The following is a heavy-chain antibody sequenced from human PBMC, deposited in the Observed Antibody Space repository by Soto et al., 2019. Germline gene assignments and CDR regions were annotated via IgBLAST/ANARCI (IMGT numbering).Heavy chain of an antibody. V-gene: IGHV1-18*01. D-gene: IGHD6-19*01. Sequence: QVQLVQSGPEVKKPGASVKVSCTASGYTFTRHGFSWVRQAPGQGLEWMGWISTYDVNTHYAQNFQGRVTMTADTTAKTVFMEPTSLGPGDQAINFCAREGRIGWLGIDHWGQGTLVTVSS. CDR3: AREGRIGWLGIDH. CDR1: GYTFTRHG. J-gene: IGHJ4*02. CDR2: ISTYDVNT.